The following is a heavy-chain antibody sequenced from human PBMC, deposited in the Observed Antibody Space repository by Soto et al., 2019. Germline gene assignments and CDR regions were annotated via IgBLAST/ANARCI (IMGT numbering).Heavy chain of an antibody. V-gene: IGHV3-53*01. D-gene: IGHD3-10*01. CDR1: WFTASSNY. CDR2: IYSGGST. CDR3: ARDMVRGVSYYYGVDV. Sequence: GASLKISCAASWFTASSNYMSWVRQAPGKGLEWVSVIYSGGSTYYADSVKGRFTISRDNSRNTLYLQMNSLRAEDTAVYYCARDMVRGVSYYYGVDVWGQGTTVTVSS. J-gene: IGHJ6*02.